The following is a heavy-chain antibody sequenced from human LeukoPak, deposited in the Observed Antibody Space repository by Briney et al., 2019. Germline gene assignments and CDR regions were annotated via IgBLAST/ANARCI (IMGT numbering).Heavy chain of an antibody. CDR2: ISYSGNT. CDR1: GCSISSYY. V-gene: IGHV4-59*01. CDR3: ASGGGYNSPFGY. D-gene: IGHD5-24*01. J-gene: IGHJ4*02. Sequence: SETLSLTCTVSGCSISSYYWSWIRQPPGKGLEWIGYISYSGNTNCNPSLKSRVTISVDTSKNQFSVKLSSVTAADTAVYYCASGGGYNSPFGYWGQGTLVTVSS.